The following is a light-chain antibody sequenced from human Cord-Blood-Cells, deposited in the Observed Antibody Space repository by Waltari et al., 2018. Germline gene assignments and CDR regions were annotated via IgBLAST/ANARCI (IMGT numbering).Light chain of an antibody. CDR3: QQYYSTPLYT. CDR2: WAS. J-gene: IGKJ2*01. V-gene: IGKV4-1*01. Sequence: DIVMTQSPDPLSVSMGERATIECKSSQSVLYSSNNKNYLAWYQQKPGPPPKLLIYWASTRESGVPDRFSGSGSGTDFTLTISSLQAEDVAVYYCQQYYSTPLYTFGQGTKLEIK. CDR1: QSVLYSSNNKNY.